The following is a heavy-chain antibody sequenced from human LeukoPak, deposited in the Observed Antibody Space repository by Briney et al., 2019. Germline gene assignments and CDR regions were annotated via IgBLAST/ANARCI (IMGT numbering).Heavy chain of an antibody. Sequence: PGGSLRLSCSASGFTFSSYAMHWVRQAPGKGLEYVSAISSNGGSTYYANSVKGRFTISRDNSKNTLYLQMGSLRAEDMAVYYCARRGYSYGSFDYWGQGTLVTVSS. J-gene: IGHJ4*02. V-gene: IGHV3-64*01. CDR2: ISSNGGST. CDR1: GFTFSSYA. D-gene: IGHD5-18*01. CDR3: ARRGYSYGSFDY.